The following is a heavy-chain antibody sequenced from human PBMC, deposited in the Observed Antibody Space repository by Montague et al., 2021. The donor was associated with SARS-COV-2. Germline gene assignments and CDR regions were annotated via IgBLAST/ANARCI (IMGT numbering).Heavy chain of an antibody. CDR1: SGSITGFS. CDR2: VTTSGTT. J-gene: IGHJ4*02. D-gene: IGHD6-6*01. V-gene: IGHV4-4*07. Sequence: SETRSLTCAVSSGSITGFSWSWVRQPAGKGLEWIGRVTTSGTTNYSPSLRSRVTMSVDTSKNQFSLNLNSVTAADTAIYYCARTPTRPLSLDSWGQGTLVTVSS. CDR3: ARTPTRPLSLDS.